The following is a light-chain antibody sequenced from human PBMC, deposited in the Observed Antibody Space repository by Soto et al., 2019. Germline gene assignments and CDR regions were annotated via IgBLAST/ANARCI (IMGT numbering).Light chain of an antibody. J-gene: IGKJ5*01. V-gene: IGKV3-15*01. CDR3: QQYKNWPPT. CDR1: LSVSSN. CDR2: GAS. Sequence: EIVMTQPPATLSLSPGERSTLCCKASLSVSSNLAWYQQKPGQXSRXXIYGASTRATGIPARFSGSGSGTELTITVCCLKSEDGEVDDGQQYKNWPPTFCQGTRLEIK.